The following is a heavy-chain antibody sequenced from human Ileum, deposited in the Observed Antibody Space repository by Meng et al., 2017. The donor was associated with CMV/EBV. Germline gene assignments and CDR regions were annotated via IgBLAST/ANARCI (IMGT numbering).Heavy chain of an antibody. CDR2: IGHDGSET. CDR3: AKSRTDIVVVPADS. J-gene: IGHJ4*02. Sequence: GESLKISCSASGFTFSRYGMYWVRQAPGKGLEWAEIIGHDGSETYYGDSVKGRFTISRDNSKNMLFLQMTNVRPEDTALYFLAKSRTDIVVVPADSWGQGTLVTVSS. D-gene: IGHD2-15*01. V-gene: IGHV3-30*02. CDR1: GFTFSRYG.